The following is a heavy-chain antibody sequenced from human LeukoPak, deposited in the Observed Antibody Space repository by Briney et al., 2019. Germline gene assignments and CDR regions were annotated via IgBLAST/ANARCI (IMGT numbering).Heavy chain of an antibody. CDR3: AGCSSTSCYITSYYYYYMDV. J-gene: IGHJ6*03. D-gene: IGHD2-2*02. CDR1: GGTFSSYA. Sequence: GSSVKVSCKASGGTFSSYAISWVRQAPGQGLEWMGGIIPIFGTANYAQKFQGRVTITTDESTSTAYMELSSLRSEDTAVYYCAGCSSTSCYITSYYYYYMDVWGKGTTVTVSS. V-gene: IGHV1-69*05. CDR2: IIPIFGTA.